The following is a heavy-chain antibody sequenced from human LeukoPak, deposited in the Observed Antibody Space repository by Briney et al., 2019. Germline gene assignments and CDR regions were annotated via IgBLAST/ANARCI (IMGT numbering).Heavy chain of an antibody. J-gene: IGHJ6*03. Sequence: SETLSLTCTVSGGSISSGSYYWSWIRQPAGKRLEWIGRIYTSGSTNYNPSLKSRVTISVDTSKNQFSLKLSSVTAADTAVYYCARERDCNSTSCPYYYYYMDVWGKGTTVTVSS. CDR2: IYTSGST. D-gene: IGHD2-2*01. CDR1: GGSISSGSYY. CDR3: ARERDCNSTSCPYYYYYMDV. V-gene: IGHV4-61*02.